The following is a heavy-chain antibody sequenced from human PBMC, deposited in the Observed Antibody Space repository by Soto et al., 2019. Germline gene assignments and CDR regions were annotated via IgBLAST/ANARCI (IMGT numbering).Heavy chain of an antibody. CDR1: GFTFSRDW. CDR2: RKQDGGEK. CDR3: ASGRIVGATRPIGLDY. V-gene: IGHV3-7*01. J-gene: IGHJ4*02. Sequence: EVQLVESGGGLVQPGGSLRLSCAASGFTSGFTFSRDWLSWVRQAPVKGLEWVANRKQDGGEKYYVDSVKGRFTISRDNAKNSLYLQMNSLRAEDTAVYYCASGRIVGATRPIGLDYWGQGTLVTVSS. D-gene: IGHD1-26*01.